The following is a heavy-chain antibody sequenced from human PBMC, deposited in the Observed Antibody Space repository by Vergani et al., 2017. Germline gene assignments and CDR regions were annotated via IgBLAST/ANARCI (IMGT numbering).Heavy chain of an antibody. CDR3: ARSIGYCAGATCRAYYFDH. CDR1: AYIFKNYY. Sequence: VQLVQSGAEVRKPGASVTVSCTASAYIFKNYYIHWLRQAPGQAFEWMGILNPTTGHTTSAQKFMGRVDMTRDPSTDTSTRTVQMTLSSPRSEDTAVYYCARSIGYCAGATCRAYYFDHWGQGTRVTVSS. CDR2: LNPTTGHT. J-gene: IGHJ5*02. V-gene: IGHV1-46*02. D-gene: IGHD2-21*01.